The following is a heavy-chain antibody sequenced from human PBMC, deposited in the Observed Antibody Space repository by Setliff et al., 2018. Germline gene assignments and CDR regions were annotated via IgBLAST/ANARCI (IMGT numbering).Heavy chain of an antibody. V-gene: IGHV4-31*03. CDR1: GDSIRRGDY. J-gene: IGHJ4*02. CDR3: ARARDGIDFDYFDY. Sequence: PSETLCLTCTVSGDSIRRGDYWSWIRQHPGKGLEWIGYIHHSGETFYNPSLRSRVIISVDTSKNQFSLKVTSLIAADTAVYYCARARDGIDFDYFDYWGRGTPVTVSS. CDR2: IHHSGET.